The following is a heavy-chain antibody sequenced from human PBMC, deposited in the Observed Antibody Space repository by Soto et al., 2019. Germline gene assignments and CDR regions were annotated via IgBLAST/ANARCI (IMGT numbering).Heavy chain of an antibody. D-gene: IGHD6-13*01. Sequence: QVQLVESGGGLVKPGGSLRLSCAASGFTFSDYYMSWIRQAPGKGLEWVSYISSSSSYTNYADSVKGRFTISRDNAKNSLYLQMNSLRAEDTAVYYCAILSLIAAAGTSRGRDDFDYWGQGTLVTVSS. J-gene: IGHJ4*02. CDR3: AILSLIAAAGTSRGRDDFDY. CDR2: ISSSSSYT. CDR1: GFTFSDYY. V-gene: IGHV3-11*06.